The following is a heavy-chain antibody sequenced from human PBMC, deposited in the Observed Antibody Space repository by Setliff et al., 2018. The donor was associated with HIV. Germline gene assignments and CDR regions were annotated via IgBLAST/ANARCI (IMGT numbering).Heavy chain of an antibody. V-gene: IGHV3-23*01. CDR1: GFTFSSYA. D-gene: IGHD3-3*01. J-gene: IGHJ6*02. CDR3: ARVQYYSFWSGYFDIYGMDV. CDR2: ISGSGGST. Sequence: SGGSLRLSCAASGFTFSSYAMAWVRQAPGKGLEWVSVISGSGGSTYYADSVKGRFTISRDSSKNTLYLEMNSLRVEDTAEYYCARVQYYSFWSGYFDIYGMDVWGQGTTVTVSS.